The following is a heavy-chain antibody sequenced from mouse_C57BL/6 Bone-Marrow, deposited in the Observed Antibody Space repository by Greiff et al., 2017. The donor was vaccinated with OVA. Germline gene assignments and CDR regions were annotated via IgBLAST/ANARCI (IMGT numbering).Heavy chain of an antibody. V-gene: IGHV5-4*01. D-gene: IGHD1-1*01. J-gene: IGHJ2*01. Sequence: EVKLVESGGGLVKPGGSLKLSCAASGFTFSSYAMSWVRQTPEKRLEWVATISDGGSYTYYPDNVKGRFTISRDNAKNNLYLQMSHLKSEDTAKYYCARDRTTPVVARFDYWGQGTTLTVSS. CDR1: GFTFSSYA. CDR3: ARDRTTPVVARFDY. CDR2: ISDGGSYT.